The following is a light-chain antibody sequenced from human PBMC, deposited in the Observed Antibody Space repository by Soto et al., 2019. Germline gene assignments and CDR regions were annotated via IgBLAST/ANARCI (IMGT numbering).Light chain of an antibody. J-gene: IGKJ5*01. CDR3: QEIDSYPPT. CDR2: YVS. CDR1: QDVNSH. Sequence: DIPLTQSPTFLSAAVGDTITITCRASQDVNSHLAWYQQTPGRAPKLLISYVSTLQSGVPSRFSGSGSRTDFTLTISSLQPEDFATYCCQEIDSYPPTFGQGTRLEIK. V-gene: IGKV1-9*01.